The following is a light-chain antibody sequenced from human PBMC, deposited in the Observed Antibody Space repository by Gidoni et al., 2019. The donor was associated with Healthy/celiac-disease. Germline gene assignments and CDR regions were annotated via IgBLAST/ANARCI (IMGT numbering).Light chain of an antibody. V-gene: IGKV3-20*01. CDR3: QQYGSSPGT. J-gene: IGKJ1*01. CDR2: GAS. Sequence: EIGLTQSPGTLSLSPGERATLSCRASQSVSSSYLAWYQQKPGQAPRLLIYGASSRATGIPDFTLTISRLEPEDFAVYYCQQYGSSPGTFGQGTKVEIK. CDR1: QSVSSSY.